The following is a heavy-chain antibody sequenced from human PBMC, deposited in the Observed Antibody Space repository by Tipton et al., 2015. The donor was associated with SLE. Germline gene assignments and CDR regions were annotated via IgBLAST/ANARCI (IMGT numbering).Heavy chain of an antibody. CDR2: IYYSGST. CDR1: GGSISSGGYY. CDR3: ARVEAVATTYFDY. D-gene: IGHD5-12*01. V-gene: IGHV4-31*03. Sequence: TLSLTCTVSGGSISSGGYYWSWIRQHPGKGLEWIGYIYYSGSTYYNPSLKSRVTISVDTSKNQFSLKLSSVTAADTAVYYFARVEAVATTYFDYWGQGTLVTVSS. J-gene: IGHJ4*02.